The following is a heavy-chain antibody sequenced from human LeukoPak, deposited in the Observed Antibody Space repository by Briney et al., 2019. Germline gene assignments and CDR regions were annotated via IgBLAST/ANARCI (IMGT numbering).Heavy chain of an antibody. CDR2: FYPGHSDT. J-gene: IGHJ4*02. V-gene: IGHV5-51*01. CDR3: ARRSAFEGILDY. Sequence: GGSLQISGQGSGSNFTSYGIGGGRQVPGKGVEWMGIFYPGHSDTRYRPSFQAQVPISADKSIRTAYLQWSSLKASDTAMYYCARRSAFEGILDYWGQGTLVTVSS. D-gene: IGHD3-3*02. CDR1: GSNFTSYG.